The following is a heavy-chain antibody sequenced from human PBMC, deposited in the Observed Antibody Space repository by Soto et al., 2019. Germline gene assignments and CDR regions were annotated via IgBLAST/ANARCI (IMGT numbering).Heavy chain of an antibody. Sequence: SETLSLTCTVSGGSTSSDNYWSWIRQPPGKGLEWIGHIYYSGNTDYNPSLKSRLAISIETYKNQFSLKLSSVTAADTAAYFCAREGGQSSDGLYYFDSWGQGSLVTVSS. CDR2: IYYSGNT. CDR1: GGSTSSDNY. J-gene: IGHJ4*02. V-gene: IGHV4-30-4*01. D-gene: IGHD3-16*01. CDR3: AREGGQSSDGLYYFDS.